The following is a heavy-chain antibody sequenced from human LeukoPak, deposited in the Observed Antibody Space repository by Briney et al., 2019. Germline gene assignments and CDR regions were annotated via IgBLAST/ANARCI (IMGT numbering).Heavy chain of an antibody. V-gene: IGHV4-39*01. Sequence: SETLSLTCTVSGGSISNNNYYWAWIRQPPGKGLECIGSIYYSGSPYYNPSLKSRVTISVDTSKNQFSLRLSSVTAADTAVYYCARFSVAAAGTGWFDPWGQGTLVTVS. J-gene: IGHJ5*02. D-gene: IGHD6-13*01. CDR2: IYYSGSP. CDR1: GGSISNNNYY. CDR3: ARFSVAAAGTGWFDP.